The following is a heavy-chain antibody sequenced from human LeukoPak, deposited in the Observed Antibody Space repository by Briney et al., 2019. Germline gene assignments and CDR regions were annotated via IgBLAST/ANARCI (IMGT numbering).Heavy chain of an antibody. Sequence: GASVKVSCKASGGTFSSYAISWVRQAPGQGLEWVGGIIPIFGTANYAQKFQGRVTITADESTSTTYMELSSLRSEDTAVYYCARSPEDILTAYVYYYYMDVWGKGTTVTVSS. CDR3: ARSPEDILTAYVYYYYMDV. CDR1: GGTFSSYA. D-gene: IGHD3-9*01. V-gene: IGHV1-69*13. J-gene: IGHJ6*03. CDR2: IIPIFGTA.